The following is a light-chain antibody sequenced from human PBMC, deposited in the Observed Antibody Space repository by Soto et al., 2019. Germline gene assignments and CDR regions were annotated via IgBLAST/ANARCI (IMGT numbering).Light chain of an antibody. Sequence: QSALTQPPSASGSPGQSVTISCTGTSSDVGGYNYVSWYQQHPGKAPKLMIYEVSKRPSGVPDRFSGSKSGNTASLTVSGLQAEDEDDYYWSSYAGSNYVVFGGGTKLTVL. CDR1: SSDVGGYNY. V-gene: IGLV2-8*01. J-gene: IGLJ2*01. CDR2: EVS. CDR3: SSYAGSNYVV.